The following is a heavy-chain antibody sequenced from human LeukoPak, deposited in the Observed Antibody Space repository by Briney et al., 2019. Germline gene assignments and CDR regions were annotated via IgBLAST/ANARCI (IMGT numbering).Heavy chain of an antibody. CDR1: GYTFTGYY. D-gene: IGHD3-10*01. CDR3: ARALRYGGEYYFDY. Sequence: GASVKVSCKASGYTFTGYYMHWVRQAPGQGLEWMGWINPNSGGTNYAQKFQGWVTMTRDTSISTAYMELSRLRSDDTAVYYCARALRYGGEYYFDYWGQGTLVAVSS. J-gene: IGHJ4*02. V-gene: IGHV1-2*04. CDR2: INPNSGGT.